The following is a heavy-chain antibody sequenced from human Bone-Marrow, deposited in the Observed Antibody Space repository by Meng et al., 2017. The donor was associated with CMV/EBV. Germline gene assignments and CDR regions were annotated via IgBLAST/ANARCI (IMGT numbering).Heavy chain of an antibody. J-gene: IGHJ4*02. Sequence: DYDWSWIRQPTGKGLEWIGYIYYSGSTYYNPSLKSRVTISVDTSKNQFSLKLSSVTAADTAVYYCARDRGGYYDSSGYPIPGLVDYWGQGTLVTVSS. V-gene: IGHV4-30-4*01. D-gene: IGHD3-22*01. CDR3: ARDRGGYYDSSGYPIPGLVDY. CDR1: DYD. CDR2: IYYSGST.